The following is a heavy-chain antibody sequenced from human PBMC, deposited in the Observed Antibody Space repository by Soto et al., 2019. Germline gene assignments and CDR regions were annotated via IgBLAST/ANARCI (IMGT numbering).Heavy chain of an antibody. CDR2: SNESGST. Sequence: QVQLQQWGAGLVKPSETLSLSCAVYGQSFSGHSWAWIRQPPGNGLEWSGESNESGSTYYNPSPKSRVTISTDTSKNQFSLKLSSVSAADTAAYFCARGSGIVALPGELEDVNYDYWGQGTLVNVSS. D-gene: IGHD1-1*01. J-gene: IGHJ4*02. CDR3: ARGSGIVALPGELEDVNYDY. V-gene: IGHV4-34*01. CDR1: GQSFSGHS.